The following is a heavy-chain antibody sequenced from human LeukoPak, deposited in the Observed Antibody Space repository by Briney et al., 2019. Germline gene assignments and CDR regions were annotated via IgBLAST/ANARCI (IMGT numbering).Heavy chain of an antibody. D-gene: IGHD6-13*01. CDR3: ARDRQQLVRGDYFDY. CDR2: IYYSGST. Sequence: PSETLSLTCTVSGGSISSSSYYWGWIRQPPGKGLEWIGSIYYSGSTYYNPSLKSRVTISVETSKKQFSLKLSSVTAADTAVYYCARDRQQLVRGDYFDYWGQGTLVTVSS. V-gene: IGHV4-39*07. CDR1: GGSISSSSYY. J-gene: IGHJ4*02.